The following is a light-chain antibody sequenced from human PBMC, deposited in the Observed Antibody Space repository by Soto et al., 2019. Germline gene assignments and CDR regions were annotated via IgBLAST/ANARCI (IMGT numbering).Light chain of an antibody. CDR3: QHRSNWLT. J-gene: IGKJ4*01. CDR1: QSVSSY. V-gene: IGKV3-11*01. Sequence: EIVLTQSPAPLSLSPGEGATLSCRTSQSVSSYLAWYQQKRGQPPRLRIYDASNRAAGIPARFSGSGSATDSTLTISSLEPDDFAVYYYQHRSNWLTFGGGTKVEIK. CDR2: DAS.